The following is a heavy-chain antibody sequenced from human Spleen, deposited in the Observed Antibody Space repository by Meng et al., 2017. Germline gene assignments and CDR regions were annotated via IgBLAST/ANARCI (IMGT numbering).Heavy chain of an antibody. V-gene: IGHV1-69*05. CDR1: GGIFSNYV. Sequence: SVKVSCKALGGIFSNYVIGWVRQAPGQGLEWMGGINAVFGTTNYAQKFQGRVTITTDESTSTVYMELTRLTSEDTAVYFCARSSVGYCSGGSCYSRYGMDVWGQGTTVTVSS. J-gene: IGHJ6*02. CDR3: ARSSVGYCSGGSCYSRYGMDV. D-gene: IGHD2-15*01. CDR2: INAVFGTT.